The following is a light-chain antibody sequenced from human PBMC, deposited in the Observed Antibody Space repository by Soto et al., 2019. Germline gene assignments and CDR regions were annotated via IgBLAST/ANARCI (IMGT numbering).Light chain of an antibody. CDR2: GSS. CDR1: SSNIGAGYD. J-gene: IGLJ2*01. CDR3: QSYGSSLSGVV. Sequence: QSVLTQPPSVSGAPGQRVTIPCTGSSSNIGAGYDVHWYQQLPGTAPKLLIYGSSNRPSGVPDRFSGSKSGTSASLAITGLQAEDEADYYCQSYGSSLSGVVFGGGTKLTV. V-gene: IGLV1-40*01.